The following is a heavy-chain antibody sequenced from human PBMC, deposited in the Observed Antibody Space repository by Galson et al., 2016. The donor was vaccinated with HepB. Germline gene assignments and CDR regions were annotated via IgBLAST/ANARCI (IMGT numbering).Heavy chain of an antibody. CDR1: GYTFTSYR. CDR3: ATPNAGRGYGLEL. CDR2: IDPSDSDV. V-gene: IGHV5-10-1*01. J-gene: IGHJ6*02. D-gene: IGHD3-10*01. Sequence: QSGAEVKKPGESLTISCQGSGYTFTSYRISWVRQRPGKGLEWMGRIDPSDSDVNYSPSFQGHVTVSVDESINTAYLQWSSLQASDTAMYFCATPNAGRGYGLELWGQGTTVTVSS.